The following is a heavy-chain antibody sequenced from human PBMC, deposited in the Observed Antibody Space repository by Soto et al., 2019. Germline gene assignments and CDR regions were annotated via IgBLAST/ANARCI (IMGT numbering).Heavy chain of an antibody. CDR1: GYTFTSYY. V-gene: IGHV1-46*01. D-gene: IGHD2-15*01. Sequence: QVRLVQSGAEVKKPGASVKVSCKASGYTFTSYYMHWVRQAPGQGLEWMGIINPSGGSTSYAQKFQGRVTMTGDTSTSTVYMELSSLRPEDTAVYYCASRGYCSGGSGYAAFVYWGQGTLVTVSS. CDR2: INPSGGST. J-gene: IGHJ4*02. CDR3: ASRGYCSGGSGYAAFVY.